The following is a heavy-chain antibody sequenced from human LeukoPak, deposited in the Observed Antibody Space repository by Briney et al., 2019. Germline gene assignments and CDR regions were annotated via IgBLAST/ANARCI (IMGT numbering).Heavy chain of an antibody. V-gene: IGHV3-74*01. CDR3: GRPYNWNANWFDP. D-gene: IGHD1-20*01. CDR1: GFTFSTYW. J-gene: IGHJ5*02. Sequence: GGSLRLSCAASGFTFSTYWMHWVRHAPGKGLVWVSRIDSDGSTTDYADIVKGRFTISRDNAKNTLYLQMNSLRADDTAVYCCGRPYNWNANWFDPWGQGTLVTVSS. CDR2: IDSDGSTT.